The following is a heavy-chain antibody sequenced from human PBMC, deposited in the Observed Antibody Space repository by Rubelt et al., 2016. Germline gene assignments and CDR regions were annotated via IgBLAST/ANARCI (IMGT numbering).Heavy chain of an antibody. Sequence: GSLRLSCAASGFTFSTYSMNWVRQAPGKGLEWVSYISSSISIIYYADSVKGRFTISRDNAKNSLYLQMNSLRPEDTAVYYCARAYSSSAGRDAFDIWGQGTMVTVSS. V-gene: IGHV3-48*04. J-gene: IGHJ3*02. CDR3: ARAYSSSAGRDAFDI. CDR1: GFTFSTYS. CDR2: ISSSISII. D-gene: IGHD6-13*01.